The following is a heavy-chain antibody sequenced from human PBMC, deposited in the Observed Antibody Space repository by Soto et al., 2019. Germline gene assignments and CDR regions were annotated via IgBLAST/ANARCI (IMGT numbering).Heavy chain of an antibody. V-gene: IGHV4-34*01. D-gene: IGHD2-2*01. Sequence: PSETLSLTCAVYGGSFSGYYWSWIRQPPGKGLEWIGEINHSGSTNYNPSLKSRVTISVDTSKNQFSLKLSSVTAADTAVYYCARFTFPGPSVRDCSSTSCHLFDYWGQGTLVTVSS. CDR2: INHSGST. J-gene: IGHJ4*02. CDR1: GGSFSGYY. CDR3: ARFTFPGPSVRDCSSTSCHLFDY.